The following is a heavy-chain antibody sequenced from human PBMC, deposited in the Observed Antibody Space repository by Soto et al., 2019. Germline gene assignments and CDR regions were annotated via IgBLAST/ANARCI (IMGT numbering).Heavy chain of an antibody. J-gene: IGHJ6*02. Sequence: QVQLAQSANEVKKPGASVRVSCKAAGYTFIRYGIAWVRQAPGQGLEWMGWISPYNDYTVYAQKFQGRVSMTADTSRGKVDMKLRGLKSDDTAVYYCARGGYYDNSWGKLSHYGLDVWGQGTSVSVSS. CDR2: ISPYNDYT. V-gene: IGHV1-18*01. CDR1: GYTFIRYG. D-gene: IGHD3-16*01. CDR3: ARGGYYDNSWGKLSHYGLDV.